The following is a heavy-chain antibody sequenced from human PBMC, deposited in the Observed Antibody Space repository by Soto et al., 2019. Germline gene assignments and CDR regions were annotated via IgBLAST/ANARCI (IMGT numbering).Heavy chain of an antibody. J-gene: IGHJ3*02. CDR3: SIGSWSAETFDI. CDR2: IIPMLTVT. V-gene: IGHV1-69*02. Sequence: QVHLVQSGAEVKTPGSSVKVSCKAAGGTFNTYTLIWVRQAPGHGLEWMGRIIPMLTVTNSAQKFQGRVTLTADKSTGTAFMELTSLRSAATAIYYCSIGSWSAETFDIWGQGTMVSVSS. D-gene: IGHD2-2*01. CDR1: GGTFNTYT.